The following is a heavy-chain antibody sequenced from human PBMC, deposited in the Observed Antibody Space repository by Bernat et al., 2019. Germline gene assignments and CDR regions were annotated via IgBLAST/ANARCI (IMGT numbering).Heavy chain of an antibody. Sequence: QVQLVESGGGVVQPGRSLRLSCAASGFTFSSYGMHWVRQAPGKGLEWVAVISYDGSNTYYADSVKGRFTISRDNSKNTLYLQLNGLRAEDTAVYYCARDFGRSLQSKYYFDYWGQGTLVTVSS. CDR3: ARDFGRSLQSKYYFDY. CDR1: GFTFSSYG. J-gene: IGHJ4*02. V-gene: IGHV3-30*19. CDR2: ISYDGSNT. D-gene: IGHD5-24*01.